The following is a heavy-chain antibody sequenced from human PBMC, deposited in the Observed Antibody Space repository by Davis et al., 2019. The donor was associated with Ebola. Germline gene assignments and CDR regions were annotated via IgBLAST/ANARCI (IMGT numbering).Heavy chain of an antibody. CDR1: GGSISSYY. CDR3: ARDISY. CDR2: IYYSGST. V-gene: IGHV4-59*01. J-gene: IGHJ4*02. Sequence: MPGGSLRLSCTVSGGSISSYYWSWIRQPPGKGLEWIGYIYYSGSTNYNPFLKSRVTISVDTSKNQFSLKLSSVTAADTAVYYCARDISYWGQGTLVTVSS.